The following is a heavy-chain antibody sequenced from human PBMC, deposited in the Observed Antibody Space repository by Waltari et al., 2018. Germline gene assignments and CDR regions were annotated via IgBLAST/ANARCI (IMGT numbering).Heavy chain of an antibody. CDR3: ARDQNPALKIVVVAATPAFDI. V-gene: IGHV1-69*01. Sequence: QAQLVQSGTEVKKPGSSVKVSCQALGGSFSSYAFGWVRQAPGQGPEWMGGIIVLRRGPEDGRTCEGRGARTADGSASTVDRERGSLRSGDTAVYYCARDQNPALKIVVVAATPAFDIWGQGTRVTVSS. CDR2: IIVLRRGP. J-gene: IGHJ3*02. CDR1: GGSFSSYA. D-gene: IGHD2-15*01.